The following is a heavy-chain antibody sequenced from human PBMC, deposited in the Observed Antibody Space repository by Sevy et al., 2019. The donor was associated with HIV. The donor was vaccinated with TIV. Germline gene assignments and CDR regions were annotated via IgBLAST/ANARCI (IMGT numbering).Heavy chain of an antibody. J-gene: IGHJ2*01. V-gene: IGHV4-31*03. D-gene: IGHD2-8*02. CDR2: IYYTGST. CDR3: ASGDTVLPTGGFDL. CDR1: GDSITNGDYY. Sequence: SESLSLTCTVSGDSITNGDYYWTWIRQHPGKGLKWIGYIYYTGSTYYNPSLESRLTMSIDTSQNQFSLRLTSVTAADTAIDYCASGDTVLPTGGFDLWGRGALVTVSS.